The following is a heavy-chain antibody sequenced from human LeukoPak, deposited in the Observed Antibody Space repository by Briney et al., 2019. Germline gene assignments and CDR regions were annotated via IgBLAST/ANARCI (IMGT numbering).Heavy chain of an antibody. CDR1: GFTFSSYE. J-gene: IGHJ3*02. CDR2: ISSSGSTI. V-gene: IGHV3-48*03. CDR3: AREGWNLYYYDSTGPQNYDPDAFDI. Sequence: PGGSLRLSCAASGFTFSSYEMNWVRQAPGKGLEWVSYISSSGSTIYYADSVKGRFTISRDNAKNSLYLQMNSLRAEDTAVYYCAREGWNLYYYDSTGPQNYDPDAFDIWGQGTMVTVSS. D-gene: IGHD3-22*01.